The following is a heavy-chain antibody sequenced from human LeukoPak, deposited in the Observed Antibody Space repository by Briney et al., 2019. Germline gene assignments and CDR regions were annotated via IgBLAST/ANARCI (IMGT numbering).Heavy chain of an antibody. Sequence: GASVKVSCKASGYTFTSYGISWVRQAPGQGLEGMGWISAYNGNTNYAQKLQGRVTMTTDTSTSTAYMELRSLRSDDTAVYYCARVSSSSWYWIETMGYWGQGTLVTVSS. CDR2: ISAYNGNT. V-gene: IGHV1-18*01. CDR3: ARVSSSSWYWIETMGY. D-gene: IGHD6-13*01. J-gene: IGHJ4*02. CDR1: GYTFTSYG.